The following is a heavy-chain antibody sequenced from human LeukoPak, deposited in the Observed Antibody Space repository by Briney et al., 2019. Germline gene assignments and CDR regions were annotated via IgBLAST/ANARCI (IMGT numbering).Heavy chain of an antibody. J-gene: IGHJ4*02. CDR2: ISYDGSNK. D-gene: IGHD4-17*01. CDR1: GFTFRSYG. Sequence: PGRSLRLSCAASGFTFRSYGMHWVRQAPGKGLEWVAIISYDGSNKYYADSVKGRFTISRDNSQNTLYLQMNSLRAEDTAVYYCARDGDGDYVGSIDYWGQGTLVTVSS. CDR3: ARDGDGDYVGSIDY. V-gene: IGHV3-30*03.